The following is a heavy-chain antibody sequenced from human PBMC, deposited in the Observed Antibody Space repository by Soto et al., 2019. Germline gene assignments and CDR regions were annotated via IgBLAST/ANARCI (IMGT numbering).Heavy chain of an antibody. CDR2: ISGDSGNT. CDR1: GYMFTKSA. D-gene: IGHD2-2*01. J-gene: IGHJ4*03. V-gene: IGHV1-3*01. Sequence: ASVKVSCKASGYMFTKSAMHWVRQAPGQRLEWMGWISGDSGNTKYSPKLQDRVTITRDTSASTAYMELSSLRSEDTALYYCARDAAADGNINFDYWGQGTLVTVSS. CDR3: ARDAAADGNINFDY.